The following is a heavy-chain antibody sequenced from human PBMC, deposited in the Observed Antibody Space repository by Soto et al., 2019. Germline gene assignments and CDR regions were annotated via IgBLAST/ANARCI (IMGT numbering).Heavy chain of an antibody. CDR1: GGSMSPYY. CDR2: IYYRGNT. V-gene: IGHV4-59*08. J-gene: IGHJ4*02. CDR3: ARGIYLGASGYYLDF. D-gene: IGHD3-22*01. Sequence: PSETLSLTCSVFGGSMSPYYWSWIRQSPGKGLEWIANIYYRGNTNYNPSLESRVTISIDTSKNQFSLKVTSVTAADTSVYYCARGIYLGASGYYLDFWGQGTLVTVSS.